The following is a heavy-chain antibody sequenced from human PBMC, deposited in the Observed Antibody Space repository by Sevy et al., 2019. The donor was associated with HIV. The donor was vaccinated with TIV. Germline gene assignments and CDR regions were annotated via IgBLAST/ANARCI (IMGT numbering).Heavy chain of an antibody. V-gene: IGHV4-59*01. J-gene: IGHJ6*02. CDR3: ARASPEYYYGLDV. CDR1: GGSMSGYY. Sequence: SETLSLTCTVSGGSMSGYYWSWIQQPPGKGLEWIGYFYYSRSTNYNPSLKSRVTISVDTSRNHSSLKLRSVTAADTAVYYCARASPEYYYGLDVWGHGTTVTVSS. CDR2: FYYSRST.